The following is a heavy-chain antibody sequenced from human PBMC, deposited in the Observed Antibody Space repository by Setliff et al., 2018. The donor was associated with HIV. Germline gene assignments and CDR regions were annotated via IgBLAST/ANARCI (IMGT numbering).Heavy chain of an antibody. CDR3: ASFYGDYGY. D-gene: IGHD3-10*01. J-gene: IGHJ4*01. CDR1: GLTFDDYT. Sequence: GGSLRLSCAASGLTFDDYTMHWVRQAPGKAPEWVSLISWDGYNTYYTASVQGRFTVSRDNANNLLFLQMNNLRDEDTAVYYCASFYGDYGYWGHGTQVTVSS. V-gene: IGHV3-43*01. CDR2: ISWDGYNT.